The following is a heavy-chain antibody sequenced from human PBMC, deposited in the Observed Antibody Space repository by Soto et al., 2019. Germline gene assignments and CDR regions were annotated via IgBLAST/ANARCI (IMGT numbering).Heavy chain of an antibody. V-gene: IGHV1-69*06. CDR1: GGTFSSYA. D-gene: IGHD3-3*01. J-gene: IGHJ6*02. CDR3: ASKPYYFWSDRRESYYYGMDV. CDR2: IIPIFGTA. Sequence: SVKVSCKASGGTFSSYAISWVRQAPGQGLEWMGGIIPIFGTANYAQKFQGRVTITADKSTSTAYMELSSLRSEDTAVYYCASKPYYFWSDRRESYYYGMDVWGQGTTVTVSS.